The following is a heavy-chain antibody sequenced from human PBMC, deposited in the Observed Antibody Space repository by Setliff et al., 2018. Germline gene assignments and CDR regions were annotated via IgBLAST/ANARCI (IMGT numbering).Heavy chain of an antibody. CDR2: IYSGGTT. Sequence: SETLSLTCKVSGDSMNSGVYYWAWIRQPPGKGLEWIGRIYSGGTTYYNSSLKSRVTISVDTSKNQFSLKLSSVTAADTAVYYCARRSVGGWYGMGYWGQGTLVTVSS. CDR3: ARRSVGGWYGMGY. CDR1: GDSMNSGVYY. D-gene: IGHD6-19*01. J-gene: IGHJ4*02. V-gene: IGHV4-39*07.